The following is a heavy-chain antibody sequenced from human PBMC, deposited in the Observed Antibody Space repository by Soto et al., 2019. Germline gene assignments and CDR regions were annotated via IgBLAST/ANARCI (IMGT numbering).Heavy chain of an antibody. CDR2: ISYDGSNK. CDR3: AGGADFWGGSPPYYYYGVDV. J-gene: IGHJ6*02. CDR1: GFTFSSYA. V-gene: IGHV3-30-3*01. D-gene: IGHD3-3*01. Sequence: QVQLVESGGGVVQPGRSLRLSCAASGFTFSSYAMHWVRQAPGKGLEWVAVISYDGSNKYYADSVKGRFTISRDNSKNTLYLQMNSLRAEDRAVYYCAGGADFWGGSPPYYYYGVDVWGQGTAVSVSS.